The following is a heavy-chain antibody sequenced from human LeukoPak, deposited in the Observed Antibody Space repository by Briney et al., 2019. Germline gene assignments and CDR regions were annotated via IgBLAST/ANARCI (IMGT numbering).Heavy chain of an antibody. V-gene: IGHV1-46*01. CDR3: ESPNPDTTVPPARPTSYYYYYGMDV. D-gene: IGHD4-11*01. CDR2: INPSGDYT. J-gene: IGHJ6*02. CDR1: GYTFSSYC. Sequence: ASVKVSCKASGYTFSSYCLHWVRQAPGQGLEWMGIINPSGDYTRYAQKFQGRVTMTRDTSTSTVYMELSSLRSEDTAVYYCESPNPDTTVPPARPTSYYYYYGMDVWGQGTTVTVSS.